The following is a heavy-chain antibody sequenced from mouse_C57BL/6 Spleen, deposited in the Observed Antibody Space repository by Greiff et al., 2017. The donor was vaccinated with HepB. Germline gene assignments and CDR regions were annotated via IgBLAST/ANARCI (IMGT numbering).Heavy chain of an antibody. CDR3: APNWDEGAWFAY. CDR1: GYAFSSSW. Sequence: QVQLQQSGPELVKPGASVKISCKASGYAFSSSWMNWVKQRPGKGLEWIGRIYPGDGDTNYNGKFKGKATLTADKSSSTAYMQLSSLTSEDSAVYFWAPNWDEGAWFAYWGQGTLVTVSA. J-gene: IGHJ3*01. D-gene: IGHD4-1*01. CDR2: IYPGDGDT. V-gene: IGHV1-82*01.